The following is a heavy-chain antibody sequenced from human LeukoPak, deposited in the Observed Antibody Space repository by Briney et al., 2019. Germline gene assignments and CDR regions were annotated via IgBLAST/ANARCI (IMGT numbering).Heavy chain of an antibody. CDR3: AGVANYRSGERLDY. D-gene: IGHD4/OR15-4a*01. CDR1: GGSISNYY. V-gene: IGHV4-4*07. CDR2: VYNSGST. J-gene: IGHJ4*02. Sequence: SETLSLTCTVSGGSISNYYWSWIRQPAGKGLEWLGRVYNSGSTNYNPSLKSRVTMSVGTSKNQFSLKLRSVTAADTAVYYCAGVANYRSGERLDYWGQGTLVTVSS.